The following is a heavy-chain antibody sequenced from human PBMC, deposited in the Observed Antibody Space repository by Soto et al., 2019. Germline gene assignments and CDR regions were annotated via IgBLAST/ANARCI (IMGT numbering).Heavy chain of an antibody. CDR3: ARDLKYRSSSPFR. D-gene: IGHD6-6*01. CDR1: GFTFSSYA. Sequence: GGSLRLSCAASGFTFSSYAMTWVRQAPGKGLEWVAVIWYDGSNKYYADSVKGRFTISRDNSKNTLYLQMNSLRAEDTAVYYCARDLKYRSSSPFRWGQGTLVTVSS. CDR2: IWYDGSNK. V-gene: IGHV3-33*08. J-gene: IGHJ4*02.